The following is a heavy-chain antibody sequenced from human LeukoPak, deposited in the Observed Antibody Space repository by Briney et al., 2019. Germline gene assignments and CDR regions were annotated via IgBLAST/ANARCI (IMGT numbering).Heavy chain of an antibody. CDR2: ISGSGGST. Sequence: PGGSLRLSCAASGFTFSSYDMSWVRQAPGKGLEWVSAISGSGGSTYYADSVKGRFTISRDNSEKKLYLQMNSLRAEDTAVYYCAKDRHAPGRYCSSTSCPPFDPWGQGTLVTVSS. CDR3: AKDRHAPGRYCSSTSCPPFDP. V-gene: IGHV3-23*01. D-gene: IGHD2-2*01. CDR1: GFTFSSYD. J-gene: IGHJ5*02.